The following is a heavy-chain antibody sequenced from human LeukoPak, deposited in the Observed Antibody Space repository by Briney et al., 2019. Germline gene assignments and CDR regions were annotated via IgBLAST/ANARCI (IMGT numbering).Heavy chain of an antibody. Sequence: GGSLRLSCTASGLTVSSNHMSWVRQAPGRGLEWVSVMYPAGNTYYADSVEGRFTISRDNAKNSLYLQMNSLRAEDTALYYCGRAYDFSRHWGQGTLVTVSS. CDR2: MYPAGNT. CDR3: GRAYDFSRH. D-gene: IGHD3-3*01. J-gene: IGHJ4*02. V-gene: IGHV3-53*01. CDR1: GLTVSSNH.